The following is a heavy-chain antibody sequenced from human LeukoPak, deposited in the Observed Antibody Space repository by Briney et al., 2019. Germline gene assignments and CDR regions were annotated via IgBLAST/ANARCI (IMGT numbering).Heavy chain of an antibody. CDR2: IWDDGSNE. CDR1: GFTFSNYG. V-gene: IGHV3-33*08. J-gene: IGHJ4*02. D-gene: IGHD1-1*01. CDR3: ARDHSGTQDY. Sequence: PGGSLRVSCSASGFTFSNYGMHWVRQAPGKGLEWVAVIWDDGSNEYYADSVKGRFTIFRDNRRNTLYLQMNSLRAEDTAVYSCARDHSGTQDYWGQGTLVTVSS.